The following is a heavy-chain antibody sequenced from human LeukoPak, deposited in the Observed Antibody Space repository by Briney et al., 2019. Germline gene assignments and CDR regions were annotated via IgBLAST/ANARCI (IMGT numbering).Heavy chain of an antibody. CDR1: GGSISRSSYY. V-gene: IGHV4-61*05. Sequence: SETLSLTCTVSGGSISRSSYYWGWIRQPPGKGLEWIGYIYYSGSTNYNPSLKSRVTISVDTSKNQFSLKLSSVTAADTAVYYCARVFRMIVVVDDAFDIWGQGTMVTVSS. D-gene: IGHD3-22*01. CDR3: ARVFRMIVVVDDAFDI. J-gene: IGHJ3*02. CDR2: IYYSGST.